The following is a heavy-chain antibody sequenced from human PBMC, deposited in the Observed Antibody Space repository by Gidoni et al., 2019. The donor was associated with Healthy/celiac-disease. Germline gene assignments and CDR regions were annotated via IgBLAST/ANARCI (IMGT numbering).Heavy chain of an antibody. Sequence: QVQLVEFGGGVVQPGGSLRHSCPASGFTFTSYGMHWVRQAPGKGLEWVAFIRYDGSNKYYADSVKGRFTISRDNSKNTLYLQMNSLRAEDTAVYYCAKRPSTDYGDYVWYFDYWGQGTLVTVSS. V-gene: IGHV3-30*02. J-gene: IGHJ4*02. D-gene: IGHD4-17*01. CDR1: GFTFTSYG. CDR3: AKRPSTDYGDYVWYFDY. CDR2: IRYDGSNK.